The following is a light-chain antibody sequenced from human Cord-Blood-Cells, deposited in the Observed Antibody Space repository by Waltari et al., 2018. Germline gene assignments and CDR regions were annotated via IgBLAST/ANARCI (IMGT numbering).Light chain of an antibody. Sequence: DIVMTQSPDSLAVSLGERATINCKSSQSVLCSSNNKNYLAWYQQKPGQPPKLLIYWASTRESGVPDRFSGSGSGTDFTLTISSLQAEDVAVYYCQQYYSTPRGFTFGPGTKVDIK. CDR3: QQYYSTPRGFT. CDR2: WAS. CDR1: QSVLCSSNNKNY. J-gene: IGKJ3*01. V-gene: IGKV4-1*01.